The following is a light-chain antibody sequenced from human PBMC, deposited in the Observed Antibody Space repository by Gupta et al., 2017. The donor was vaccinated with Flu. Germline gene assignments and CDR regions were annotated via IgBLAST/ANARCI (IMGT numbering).Light chain of an antibody. CDR1: SSDVGSYNL. V-gene: IGLV2-23*01. CDR2: EGS. CDR3: CSYAGSSTLV. Sequence: QYALTQPASVSGSPGQSITISCTGTSSDVGSYNLVSWYQQHPGKAPKLMIYEGSKRPSGVSNRFSGSKSGNKASLTISGLQAEDEAEYYCCSYAGSSTLVFGGGTKLTVL. J-gene: IGLJ2*01.